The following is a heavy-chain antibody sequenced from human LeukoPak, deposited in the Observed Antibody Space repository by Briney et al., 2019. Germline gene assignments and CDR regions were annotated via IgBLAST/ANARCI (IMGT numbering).Heavy chain of an antibody. CDR3: ARALPSPLYSGSYADAFDI. J-gene: IGHJ3*02. D-gene: IGHD1-26*01. Sequence: GGSLRLSCAASGFTLSRYDMHWVRQVTGKGLEWVSAIGTAGDTYYSGSVKGRFTISRENAKNSLYLQMNSLRAEDTAVYYCARALPSPLYSGSYADAFDIWGQGTMVTVSS. CDR2: IGTAGDT. CDR1: GFTLSRYD. V-gene: IGHV3-13*04.